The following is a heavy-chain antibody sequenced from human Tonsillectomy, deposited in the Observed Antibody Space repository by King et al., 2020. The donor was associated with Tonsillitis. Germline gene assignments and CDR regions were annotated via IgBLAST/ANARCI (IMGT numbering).Heavy chain of an antibody. Sequence: QVQLVESGPGLVKPSETLSLTCSVFGYSISNGYYWGWIRQPPGRGLEWIASIYHGGSTYCSPSLKSRVTISLDTSKNQFSLKLSSVTAADTAVYYCAREGDYYGSGNYQGYWGQGTLVTVSS. CDR2: IYHGGST. V-gene: IGHV4-38-2*02. CDR1: GYSISNGYY. CDR3: AREGDYYGSGNYQGY. D-gene: IGHD3-10*01. J-gene: IGHJ4*02.